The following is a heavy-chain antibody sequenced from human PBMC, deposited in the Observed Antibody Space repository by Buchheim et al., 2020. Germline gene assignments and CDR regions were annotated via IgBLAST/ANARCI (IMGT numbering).Heavy chain of an antibody. CDR3: GAVAAAGGPFDY. D-gene: IGHD6-13*01. V-gene: IGHV3-7*03. J-gene: IGHJ4*02. CDR1: GFTFGSYW. CDR2: IKEDGSEK. Sequence: EVQLVESGGGLVQPGGSLRLSCAASGFTFGSYWMSWVRQAPGKGLEWVANIKEDGSEKYYVDSVKGRFTISRDNAKNSLYLQMGSLRAEDTAVYYCGAVAAAGGPFDYWGQGTL.